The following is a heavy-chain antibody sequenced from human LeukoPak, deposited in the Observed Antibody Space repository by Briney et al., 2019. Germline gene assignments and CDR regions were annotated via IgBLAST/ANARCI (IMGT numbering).Heavy chain of an antibody. CDR3: ARGVPSVRYLDL. D-gene: IGHD4-17*01. CDR2: IYHTGNT. J-gene: IGHJ2*01. Sequence: SETLSLTCTVSGYSISSGSYWGWIRQPPGKGLEWIGSIYHTGNTYYNPSLKSRVTISVDTSKNQFSLNLSSVTAADTAVYYCARGVPSVRYLDLWGRGTLVIVSS. V-gene: IGHV4-38-2*02. CDR1: GYSISSGSY.